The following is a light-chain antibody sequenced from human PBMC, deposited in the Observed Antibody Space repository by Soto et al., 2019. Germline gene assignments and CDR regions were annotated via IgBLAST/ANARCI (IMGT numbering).Light chain of an antibody. Sequence: QSVLTQPPSASGSPGQSVTISCTGTSSDVGGYDFVSWYQQHPGKAPKLMIHEVSKRPSGVPDRFPGSKSGNTASLTVSGLQAVYEADYYCSSYAGSNNYVFGTGTKVTVL. CDR2: EVS. CDR3: SSYAGSNNYV. CDR1: SSDVGGYDF. J-gene: IGLJ1*01. V-gene: IGLV2-8*01.